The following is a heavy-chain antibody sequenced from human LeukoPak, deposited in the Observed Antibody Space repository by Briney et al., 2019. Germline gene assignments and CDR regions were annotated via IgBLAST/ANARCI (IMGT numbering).Heavy chain of an antibody. Sequence: GASVKVSCKASGGTFSSYAISWVRQAPGQGLEWMGWINTNTGNPTYAQGFTGRFVFSLDTSVSTAYLQISSLKAEDTAVYYCARGVSDDFWSLHENNWFDPWGQGTLVTVSS. CDR2: INTNTGNP. J-gene: IGHJ5*02. CDR3: ARGVSDDFWSLHENNWFDP. V-gene: IGHV7-4-1*02. CDR1: GGTFSSYA. D-gene: IGHD3-3*01.